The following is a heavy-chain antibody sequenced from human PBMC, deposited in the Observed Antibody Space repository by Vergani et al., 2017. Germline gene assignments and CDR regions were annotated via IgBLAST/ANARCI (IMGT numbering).Heavy chain of an antibody. CDR1: DSSIMTNPY. CDR3: ARHRGSGGFFPSSYFYGMDV. V-gene: IGHV4-38-2*01. CDR2: IHPSGDT. Sequence: QVQLQESGPGLVKPSETLTLTCDVSDSSIMTNPYWGWFRQSPGKGLEWIGCIHPSGDTHYNSSLKSRVSISIVSSSKFSLSLNSVTAADTAIYYCARHRGSGGFFPSSYFYGMDVWGHGTTVTVS. D-gene: IGHD3-10*01. J-gene: IGHJ6*02.